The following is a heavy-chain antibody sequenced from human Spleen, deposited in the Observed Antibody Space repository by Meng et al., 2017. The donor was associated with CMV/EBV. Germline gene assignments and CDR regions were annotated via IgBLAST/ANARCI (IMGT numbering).Heavy chain of an antibody. V-gene: IGHV3-7*01. CDR1: GFTFSSYW. CDR3: TRRERATIKNFDY. J-gene: IGHJ4*02. Sequence: GGCLRLSCAVSGFTFSSYWMSWVRQAPGKGLEWVANIKQDGSEKYYVDSVKGRFTISRDNAKNSLYLQMNSLRAEDTAVYYCTRRERATIKNFDYWGQGTLVTVSS. D-gene: IGHD5-24*01. CDR2: IKQDGSEK.